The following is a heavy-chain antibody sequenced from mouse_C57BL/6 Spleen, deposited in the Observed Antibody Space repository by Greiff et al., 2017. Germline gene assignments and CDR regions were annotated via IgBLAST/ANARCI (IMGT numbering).Heavy chain of an antibody. Sequence: EVHLVESGGGLVQPGGSLKLSCAASGFTFSDYYMYWVRQTPEKRLEWVAYISNGGGSTYYPDTVKGRFTISRDNAKNTLYLQMSRLNSEDTAMYYCARDGGDYSHWYFDVWGTGTTVTVSS. V-gene: IGHV5-12*01. CDR2: ISNGGGST. CDR3: ARDGGDYSHWYFDV. D-gene: IGHD2-4*01. CDR1: GFTFSDYY. J-gene: IGHJ1*03.